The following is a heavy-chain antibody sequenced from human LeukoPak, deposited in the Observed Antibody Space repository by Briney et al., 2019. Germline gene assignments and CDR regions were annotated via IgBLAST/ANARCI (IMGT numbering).Heavy chain of an antibody. Sequence: SETLSLTFTVSGASISSYYWSWIRQPPGKTLEWIGYIYYTGSTNYNPSLKSRVTISVDTSKNQLSLKLNSVTAADTAVYYCARVSNSAWYFDYWGQGTLVTVSS. CDR3: ARVSNSAWYFDY. CDR1: GASISSYY. V-gene: IGHV4-59*01. D-gene: IGHD6-19*01. J-gene: IGHJ4*02. CDR2: IYYTGST.